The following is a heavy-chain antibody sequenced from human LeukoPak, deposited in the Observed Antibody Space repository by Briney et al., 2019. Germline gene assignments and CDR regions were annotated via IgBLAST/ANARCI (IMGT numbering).Heavy chain of an antibody. D-gene: IGHD6-19*01. CDR2: IYPGDSDT. J-gene: IGHJ4*02. CDR1: GYNFSNYW. Sequence: GESLHISCSGSGYNFSNYWIGWVRQTPGKGLEWMGIIYPGDSDTRYSPSFQGQVTVSADKSISTAYLQWGSLKASDTAMYYCARRSPVSGWFGDWGQGTLVTVSS. V-gene: IGHV5-51*01. CDR3: ARRSPVSGWFGD.